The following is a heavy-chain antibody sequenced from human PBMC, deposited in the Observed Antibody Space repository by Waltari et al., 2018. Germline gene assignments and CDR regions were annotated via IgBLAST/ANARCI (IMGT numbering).Heavy chain of an antibody. Sequence: EVQVVESGGGLVQPGGSLRLSCEASGYSFSSYEMNWIRQAPGKGLGWGSYISNSGSTMYYADSVKGRFTISRDNAKNSLYLEMNSLRAEDTAVYYCARPSTEYYYYYYYMDVWGKGTTVTVS. CDR3: ARPSTEYYYYYYYMDV. J-gene: IGHJ6*03. V-gene: IGHV3-48*03. CDR1: GYSFSSYE. CDR2: ISNSGSTM.